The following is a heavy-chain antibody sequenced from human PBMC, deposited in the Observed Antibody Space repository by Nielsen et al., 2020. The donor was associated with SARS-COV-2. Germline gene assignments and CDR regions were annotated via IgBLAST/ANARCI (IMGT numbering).Heavy chain of an antibody. V-gene: IGHV1-2*06. D-gene: IGHD1-1*01. J-gene: IGHJ4*02. CDR3: ARDLEQYFDY. Sequence: ASVKVSCKASGYTFTSYYMHWVRQAPGQGLEWMGRINPNSGGTNYAQKFQGRVTMTRDTSISTAYMELSRLRSDDTAVYCCARDLEQYFDYWGQGTLVTVSS. CDR2: INPNSGGT. CDR1: GYTFTSYY.